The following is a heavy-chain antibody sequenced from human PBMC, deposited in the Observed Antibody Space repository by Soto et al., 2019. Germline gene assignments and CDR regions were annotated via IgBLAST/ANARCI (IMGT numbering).Heavy chain of an antibody. Sequence: GGSLRLSCAASGFTFSSYAMSWVRQAPGKGLEWVSAISGSGGSTYYADSVKGRFTISRDNSKNTLYLQMNSLRAEDTAVYYCAKDQVAAQEWLILYYYYYGMDVWGQGTTVTSP. V-gene: IGHV3-23*01. D-gene: IGHD6-6*01. CDR1: GFTFSSYA. CDR3: AKDQVAAQEWLILYYYYYGMDV. CDR2: ISGSGGST. J-gene: IGHJ6*02.